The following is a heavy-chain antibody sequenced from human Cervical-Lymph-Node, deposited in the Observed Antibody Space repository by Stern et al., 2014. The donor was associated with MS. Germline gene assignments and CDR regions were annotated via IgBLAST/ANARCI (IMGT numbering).Heavy chain of an antibody. CDR2: IKSKTDGGTT. CDR1: GFTFSNAW. D-gene: IGHD6-6*01. V-gene: IGHV3-15*01. Sequence: VQLVESGGGLVKPGGSLRLSCAASGFTFSNAWMSWVRQAPGKGLEWVVRIKSKTDGGTTDYAAPVKGRFTISRDDSKNTLYLQMNSLKTEDTAVYYCTTDSSGRWGQGTLVTVSS. J-gene: IGHJ4*02. CDR3: TTDSSGR.